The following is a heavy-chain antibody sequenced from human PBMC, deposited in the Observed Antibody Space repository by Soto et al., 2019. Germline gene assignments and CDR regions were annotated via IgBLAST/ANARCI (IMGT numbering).Heavy chain of an antibody. Sequence: EASVKVSCKASGYTFTSYGISWVRQAPGQGLEWMGWISAYNGNTNYEQKLQGRVTMTTDTSTSTAYMELRSLRSDDTAVYYCARVAPGIAVAGTDYFDYWGQGTLVTVSS. V-gene: IGHV1-18*04. J-gene: IGHJ4*02. CDR3: ARVAPGIAVAGTDYFDY. CDR2: ISAYNGNT. D-gene: IGHD6-19*01. CDR1: GYTFTSYG.